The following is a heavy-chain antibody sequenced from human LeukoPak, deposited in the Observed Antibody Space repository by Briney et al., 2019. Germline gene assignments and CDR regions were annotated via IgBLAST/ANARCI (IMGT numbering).Heavy chain of an antibody. Sequence: EASVKVSCKASGYTFTSYDINWVRQATGQGLEWMGWMNPNSGNTGYAQKFQGRVTMTTNTTISTPYMELSMLRDEDTAPYYSARGPFRGSGQRGAFDFWGQGAMVTVSS. D-gene: IGHD3-10*01. CDR1: GYTFTSYD. CDR2: MNPNSGNT. V-gene: IGHV1-8*01. CDR3: ARGPFRGSGQRGAFDF. J-gene: IGHJ3*01.